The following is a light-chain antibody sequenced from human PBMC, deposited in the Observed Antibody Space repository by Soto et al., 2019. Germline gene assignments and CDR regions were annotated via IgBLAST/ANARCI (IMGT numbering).Light chain of an antibody. CDR2: DAS. Sequence: EIVLTQSPATLSLSPGERATLSCRASQSVSNYLAWYQQKPGQAPRLLIYDASTRATSIPARFSGSGSGTDFTLTISSLEPEDFAVYYCQQRSNWPLITFGQGTRLEIK. J-gene: IGKJ5*01. V-gene: IGKV3-11*01. CDR1: QSVSNY. CDR3: QQRSNWPLIT.